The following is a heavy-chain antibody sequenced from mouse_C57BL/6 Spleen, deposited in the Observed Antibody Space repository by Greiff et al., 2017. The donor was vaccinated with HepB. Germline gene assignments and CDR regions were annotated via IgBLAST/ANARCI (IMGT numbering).Heavy chain of an antibody. Sequence: VKLVESGPELVKPGASVKISCKASGYTFTDYYINWVKQRPGQGLEWIGWIFPGSGSTYYNEKFKGKATLTVDKSSSTAYMLLSSLTSEDSAVYFCARDGYYGSSGYFDVWGTGTTVTVSS. CDR1: GYTFTDYY. J-gene: IGHJ1*03. CDR2: IFPGSGST. V-gene: IGHV1-75*01. CDR3: ARDGYYGSSGYFDV. D-gene: IGHD1-1*01.